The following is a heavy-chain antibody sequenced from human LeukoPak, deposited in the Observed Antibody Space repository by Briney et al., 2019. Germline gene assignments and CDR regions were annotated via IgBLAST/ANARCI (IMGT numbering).Heavy chain of an antibody. Sequence: PGGSLRLSCAASGFTFSSYGMHWVRQAPGKGLEWVAVISYVGRLKYYADSVKGRFTISRDNSKNTLYLQMNSLRGEDTAVYCCAKDFHLVTTVDYWGEGTLGTVSS. V-gene: IGHV3-30*18. CDR2: ISYVGRLK. CDR1: GFTFSSYG. J-gene: IGHJ4*02. CDR3: AKDFHLVTTVDY. D-gene: IGHD4-17*01.